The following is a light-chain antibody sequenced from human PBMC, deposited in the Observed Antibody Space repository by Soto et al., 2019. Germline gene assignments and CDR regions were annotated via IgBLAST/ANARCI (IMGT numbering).Light chain of an antibody. CDR3: CSYAGSYTLV. CDR1: SSDVGGYNY. CDR2: DVV. Sequence: QSALTQPRSVSGSPGQSVTISCTGTSSDVGGYNYVSWYQQHPGKAPKLMIYDVVKRPSGVPDRFSGSKSGNTASLTISGLQVEDEADYYCCSYAGSYTLVFGGGTQLTVL. V-gene: IGLV2-11*01. J-gene: IGLJ3*02.